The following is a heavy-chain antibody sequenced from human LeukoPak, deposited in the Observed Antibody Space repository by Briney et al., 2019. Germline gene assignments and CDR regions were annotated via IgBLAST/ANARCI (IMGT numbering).Heavy chain of an antibody. V-gene: IGHV3-7*04. J-gene: IGHJ4*02. CDR2: IKQDGSEK. CDR3: ARDRRYSYIDY. CDR1: EFTFSNYW. D-gene: IGHD5-18*01. Sequence: PGGSLRLSCAASEFTFSNYWMNWVRQAPGKGLEWVANIKQDGSEKYYVDSVKGRFTISRDNAKNSLYLQMNSLRAEDTAVYYCARDRRYSYIDYWGQGTLVTVPS.